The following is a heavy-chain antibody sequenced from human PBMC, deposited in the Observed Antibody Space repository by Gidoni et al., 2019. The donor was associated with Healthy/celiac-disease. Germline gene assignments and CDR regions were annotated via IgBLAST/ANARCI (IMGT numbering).Heavy chain of an antibody. V-gene: IGHV1-69*02. CDR2: IIPILGIA. CDR3: ARLELSGGSSRSDY. J-gene: IGHJ4*02. CDR1: AGTFSSYT. Sequence: VQLVQSGAEVKQPGSSVKVSCKSSAGTFSSYTISWVRQAPGQGLEWMGRIIPILGIANYAQKFQGRVTITADKSTSTAYMELSSLRSEDTAVYYCARLELSGGSSRSDYWGQGTLVTVSS. D-gene: IGHD2-15*01.